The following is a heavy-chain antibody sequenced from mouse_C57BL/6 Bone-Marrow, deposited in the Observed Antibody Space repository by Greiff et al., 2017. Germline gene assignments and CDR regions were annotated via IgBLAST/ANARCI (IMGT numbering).Heavy chain of an antibody. CDR2: IYPSDSET. CDR3: ARSIVKYFDV. D-gene: IGHD2-5*01. CDR1: GYTFTSYW. Sequence: QVHVKQSGAELVRPGSSVKLSCKASGYTFTSYWMDWVKQRPGQGLEWIGNIYPSDSETHYNQKFKDKATLTVDKSSSTAYMQLSSLTSEDSAVYYCARSIVKYFDVWGTGTTVTVSS. J-gene: IGHJ1*03. V-gene: IGHV1-61*01.